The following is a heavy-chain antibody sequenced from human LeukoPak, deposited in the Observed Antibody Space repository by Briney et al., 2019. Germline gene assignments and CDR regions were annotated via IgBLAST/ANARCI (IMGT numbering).Heavy chain of an antibody. J-gene: IGHJ3*02. V-gene: IGHV1-2*02. CDR2: INPNSGGT. CDR3: ARGLYSSGWFSYDAFDI. Sequence: GASVKVSCKASGYTFTSYYMHWVRQAPGQGLEWMGWINPNSGGTNYAQKFQGRVTITRNTSISTAYMELSSLRSEDTAVYYCARGLYSSGWFSYDAFDIWGQGTMVTVSS. D-gene: IGHD6-19*01. CDR1: GYTFTSYY.